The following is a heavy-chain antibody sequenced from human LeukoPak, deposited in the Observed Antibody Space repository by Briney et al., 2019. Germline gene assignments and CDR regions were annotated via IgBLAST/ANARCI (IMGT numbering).Heavy chain of an antibody. CDR2: IWYDGSNK. J-gene: IGHJ4*02. CDR1: GFTFSSYG. CDR3: AREGGYYYDSSGIPLNY. Sequence: GSLLLSCAASGFTFSSYGMHWVRQAPGKGLEWVAVIWYDGSNKYYADSVKGRFTISRDNSKNTLYLQMNSLRAEDTAVYYCAREGGYYYDSSGIPLNYWGQGTLVTVSS. D-gene: IGHD3-22*01. V-gene: IGHV3-33*01.